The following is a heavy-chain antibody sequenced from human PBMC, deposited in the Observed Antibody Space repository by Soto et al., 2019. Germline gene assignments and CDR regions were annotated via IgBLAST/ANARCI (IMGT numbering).Heavy chain of an antibody. J-gene: IGHJ4*02. CDR3: ARVLDLLYCYGSGSYSDY. CDR1: GYTFTGYY. Sequence: ASVKVSCKASGYTFTGYYMHWVRQAPGQGLEWMGWINPNSGGTNYAQKFQGRVTMTRDTSISTAYMELSRLRSDDTAVYYCARVLDLLYCYGSGSYSDYWGQGTLVTVSS. D-gene: IGHD3-10*01. V-gene: IGHV1-2*02. CDR2: INPNSGGT.